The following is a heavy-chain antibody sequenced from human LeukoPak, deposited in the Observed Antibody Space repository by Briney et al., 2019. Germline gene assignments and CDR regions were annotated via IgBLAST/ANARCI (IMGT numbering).Heavy chain of an antibody. CDR1: GYTFTSYD. CDR2: MNPNSGNT. J-gene: IGHJ4*02. CDR3: ARGTQLEWFGELLWYFDY. Sequence: GASVKVSCKASGYTFTSYDINWVRQATGQGLEWMGWMNPNSGNTGYAQKFQGRVTITRNTSISTAYMELNSLRSEDTVVYYCARGTQLEWFGELLWYFDYWGQGTLVTVSS. V-gene: IGHV1-8*03. D-gene: IGHD3-10*01.